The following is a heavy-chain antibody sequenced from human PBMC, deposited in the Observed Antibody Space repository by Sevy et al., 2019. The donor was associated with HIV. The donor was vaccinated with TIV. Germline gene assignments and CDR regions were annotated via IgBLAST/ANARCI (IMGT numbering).Heavy chain of an antibody. CDR1: EFTVSSGY. CDR2: LYRGGRT. CDR3: ARAGTGSYRAYFDY. Sequence: GGSLRPSCAASEFTVSSGYMSWVRQAPGKGLEWVPILYRGGRTYYASSVKGRLAVSRANSKNTLDLQMNSLRAEDTAVYYCARAGTGSYRAYFDYWGQRTLVTVSS. D-gene: IGHD1-26*01. V-gene: IGHV3-53*01. J-gene: IGHJ4*02.